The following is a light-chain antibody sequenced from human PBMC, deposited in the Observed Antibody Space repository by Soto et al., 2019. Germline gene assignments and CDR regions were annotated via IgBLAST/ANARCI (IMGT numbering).Light chain of an antibody. Sequence: IVMTQSPLPLPVTPGEPASISCRSSQSLLQRNGYNYVDWYLQKPGQSPQLLIYLGSYRASGVPDRFSGSGSSTEFTLKISRVEADDVGIYYCMQALQTSFTFGPGTKVDIK. CDR2: LGS. CDR1: QSLLQRNGYNY. CDR3: MQALQTSFT. J-gene: IGKJ3*01. V-gene: IGKV2-28*01.